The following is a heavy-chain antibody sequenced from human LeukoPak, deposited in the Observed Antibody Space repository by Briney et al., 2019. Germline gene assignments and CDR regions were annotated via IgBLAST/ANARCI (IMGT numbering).Heavy chain of an antibody. Sequence: PGGSLRLSCAASGFTFDCCGMHWVRQAPGKGLEWVGSIRQDGREKYYADSVKGRFTILRDNAKNSVYLQMNSLRAEDTAVYYCSGTTGWYFDYWGQGTLVTVSS. CDR2: IRQDGREK. D-gene: IGHD2/OR15-2a*01. J-gene: IGHJ4*02. CDR1: GFTFDCCG. V-gene: IGHV3-7*01. CDR3: SGTTGWYFDY.